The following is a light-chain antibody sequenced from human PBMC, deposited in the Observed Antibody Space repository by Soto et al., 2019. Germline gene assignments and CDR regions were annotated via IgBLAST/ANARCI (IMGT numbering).Light chain of an antibody. J-gene: IGKJ1*01. CDR2: GTS. CDR3: HQYDSSPPTT. CDR1: QSVSSSY. Sequence: EIVLTQSTSTLSLSPGERATLSCRASQSVSSSYLAWYQQKPGQAPRLLIYGTSNRATDIPDRFSGSGSGTDFTLTVSRLEPEDSAVYYCHQYDSSPPTTFGDGGKVDIK. V-gene: IGKV3-20*01.